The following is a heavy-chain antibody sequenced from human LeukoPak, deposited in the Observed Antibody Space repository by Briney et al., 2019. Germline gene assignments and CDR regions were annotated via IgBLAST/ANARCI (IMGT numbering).Heavy chain of an antibody. CDR3: ARNYGGNSVGAFDI. CDR1: GFTFDDYG. J-gene: IGHJ3*02. D-gene: IGHD4-23*01. Sequence: GGSLRLSCAASGFTFDDYGMSWVRQAPGKGLEWVSGINWNGGSTGYADSVKGRFTISRDNAKNSLYLQMNSLRDEDTALYYCARNYGGNSVGAFDIWGQGTMVTVSS. CDR2: INWNGGST. V-gene: IGHV3-20*04.